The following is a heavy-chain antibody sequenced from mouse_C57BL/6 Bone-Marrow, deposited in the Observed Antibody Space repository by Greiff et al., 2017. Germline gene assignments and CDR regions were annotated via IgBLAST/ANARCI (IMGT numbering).Heavy chain of an antibody. D-gene: IGHD2-3*01. V-gene: IGHV1-15*01. J-gene: IGHJ3*01. CDR1: GYTFTDYE. Sequence: VNVVESGAELVRPGASVTLSCKASGYTFTDYEMHWVKQTPVHGLEWIGAIDPENGGTAYNQKFKGKAILTADKSSSTAYIELRSLTSEDSAVYYCTRDNDGYYLWFAYWGQGTLVTVSA. CDR2: IDPENGGT. CDR3: TRDNDGYYLWFAY.